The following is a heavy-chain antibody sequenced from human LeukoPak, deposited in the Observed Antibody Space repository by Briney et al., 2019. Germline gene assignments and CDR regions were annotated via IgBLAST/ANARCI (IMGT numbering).Heavy chain of an antibody. D-gene: IGHD6-19*01. CDR1: GGTFSSYG. V-gene: IGHV1-69*10. J-gene: IGHJ4*02. Sequence: GASVKVSCKASGGTFSSYGISWVRQAPGQGLEWMGWISAYNGNTNYAQKFQGRVTITADKSTSTAYMELSSLRSEDTAVYYCARDLAIIAVAAYYFDYWGQGTLVTVSS. CDR3: ARDLAIIAVAAYYFDY. CDR2: ISAYNGNT.